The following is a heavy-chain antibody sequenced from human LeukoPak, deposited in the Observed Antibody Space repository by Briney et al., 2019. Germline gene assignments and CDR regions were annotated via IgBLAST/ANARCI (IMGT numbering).Heavy chain of an antibody. D-gene: IGHD3-16*01. J-gene: IGHJ4*02. V-gene: IGHV3-21*01. CDR3: ARNRGRGSYHTDY. CDR1: GFTFSSYS. Sequence: GGSPRLSCAASGFTFSSYSMNWVRQAPGKGLEWVSSISSSSSYIYYADSVKGRFTISRDNAKNSLYLQMNGLRAEDTAVYYCARNRGRGSYHTDYWGQGTLVTVSS. CDR2: ISSSSSYI.